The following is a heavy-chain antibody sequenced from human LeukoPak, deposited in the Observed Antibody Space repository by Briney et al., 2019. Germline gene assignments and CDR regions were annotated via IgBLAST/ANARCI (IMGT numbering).Heavy chain of an antibody. CDR2: IYYSGST. V-gene: IGHV4-59*01. CDR1: GGSISSYY. Sequence: SETLSLTCTVSGGSISSYYWSWIRQPPGKGLEWIGYIYYSGSTNYNPSLKSRVTISVDTSKNQFSLKLSSVTAADTAVYYCARDRYYYYMDVWGKGTTVTVSS. J-gene: IGHJ6*03. CDR3: ARDRYYYYMDV.